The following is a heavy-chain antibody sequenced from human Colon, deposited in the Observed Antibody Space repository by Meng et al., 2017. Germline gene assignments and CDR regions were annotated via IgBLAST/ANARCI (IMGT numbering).Heavy chain of an antibody. CDR1: GYTFGSYG. V-gene: IGHV1-18*01. Sequence: QCHQLQSGPGGKKPGASGRVSCKASGYTFGSYGICWVRQAPGQGLEWMGWFVNYVDTYPAPKFQGRVTMTTDTHTNTAFMELRSLTSDDTAVYYCASGTPGRSYCDYWGQGTLVTVSS. CDR3: ASGTPGRSYCDY. J-gene: IGHJ4*02. D-gene: IGHD2-15*01. CDR2: FVNYVDT.